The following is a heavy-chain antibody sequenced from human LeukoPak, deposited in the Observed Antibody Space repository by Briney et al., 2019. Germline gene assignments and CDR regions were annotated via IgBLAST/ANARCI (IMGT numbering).Heavy chain of an antibody. CDR3: ARGAPVDTAMVRWVHYYYMDV. J-gene: IGHJ6*03. CDR2: INHSGST. CDR1: GYSISSGYY. V-gene: IGHV4-38-2*01. D-gene: IGHD5-18*01. Sequence: SETLSLTCAVSGYSISSGYYWGWIRQPPGKGLEWIGEINHSGSTNYNPSLKSRVTISVDTSKNQFSLKLSSVTAADTAVYYCARGAPVDTAMVRWVHYYYMDVWGKGTTVTVSS.